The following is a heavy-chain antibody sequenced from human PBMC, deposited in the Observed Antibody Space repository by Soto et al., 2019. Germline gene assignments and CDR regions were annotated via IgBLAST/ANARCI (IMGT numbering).Heavy chain of an antibody. D-gene: IGHD2-2*01. CDR3: ARGVPNCSSNSCYFDF. CDR1: GFTFSSHW. J-gene: IGHJ4*02. CDR2: ISGDGRTT. Sequence: GGALRLSCAASGFTFSSHWMNWVRQGPGKGLVWVSRISGDGRTTSHADSVKGRFTISRDNAKNTLYLQMNSLRVEDTAVYYCARGVPNCSSNSCYFDFWGQGILVTVSS. V-gene: IGHV3-74*01.